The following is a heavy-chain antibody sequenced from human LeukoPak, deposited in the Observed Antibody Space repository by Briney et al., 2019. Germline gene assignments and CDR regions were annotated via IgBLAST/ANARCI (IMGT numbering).Heavy chain of an antibody. CDR1: GYNIINYW. V-gene: IGHV5-51*01. CDR3: ATPVGDGGYGY. CDR2: IYPGDSDT. J-gene: IGHJ4*02. D-gene: IGHD5-12*01. Sequence: GESLKISCAGSGYNIINYWIGWVRQMPGKGLEWMGIIYPGDSDTRYSPSFEGQVTISADKSSSTAYLQWSSLKASDTAMYYCATPVGDGGYGYWAQGTLVTVSS.